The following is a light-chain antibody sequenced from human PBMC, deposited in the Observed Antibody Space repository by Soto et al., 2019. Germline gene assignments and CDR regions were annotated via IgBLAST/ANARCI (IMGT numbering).Light chain of an antibody. CDR3: CSYAGSYTRV. Sequence: QSALTQPRSVSGSPGQSVTISCTGTSSDVGGYNYVSWYQQHPGKPPKLMIYDVSKRPSGVPDRFSGSKSGNTASLTISGLQAEDEADYYCCSYAGSYTRVFGGGTKVTVL. CDR2: DVS. J-gene: IGLJ3*02. CDR1: SSDVGGYNY. V-gene: IGLV2-11*01.